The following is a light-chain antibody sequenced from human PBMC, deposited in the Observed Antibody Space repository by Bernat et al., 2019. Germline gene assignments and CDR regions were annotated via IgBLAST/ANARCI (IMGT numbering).Light chain of an antibody. J-gene: IGKJ5*01. CDR1: QSISAW. CDR3: QQSYSTPRT. Sequence: DIQMTQSPSTLSASVGDRITITCRASQSISAWLAWYQQKPGKAPKLLIYKASSLESGVPSRFSGSGYGTEFTLTISSLQPEDFATYYCQQSYSTPRTFGQGTRLEIK. CDR2: KAS. V-gene: IGKV1-5*03.